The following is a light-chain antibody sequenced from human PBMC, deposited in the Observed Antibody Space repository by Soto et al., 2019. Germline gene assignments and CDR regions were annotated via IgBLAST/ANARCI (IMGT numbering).Light chain of an antibody. CDR3: QSWDTSLSGSV. Sequence: QSALTQPPSVSGAPGQRVTISCTGSSSNIGAGYDVNWYQQLPGTAPKLLIYGNTNRPSGVPDRFSGSKSGTSGSLAISGLQTEDGAEYYCQSWDTSLSGSVFGGGTKLTVL. CDR1: SSNIGAGYD. J-gene: IGLJ2*01. V-gene: IGLV1-40*01. CDR2: GNT.